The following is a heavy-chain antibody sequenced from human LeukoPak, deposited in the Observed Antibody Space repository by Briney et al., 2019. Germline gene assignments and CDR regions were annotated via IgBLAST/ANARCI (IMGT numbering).Heavy chain of an antibody. CDR2: ISSSSIYI. D-gene: IGHD3/OR15-3a*01. V-gene: IGHV3-21*01. J-gene: IGHJ4*02. Sequence: PGGSLRLSCAASGFTLSSYSMNWVRQAPGKGLEWVSSISSSSIYIYYADSLKGRFTISRDNAKNSLYLQMNSLRAEDTAVYYCARQTGSGLFILPGGQGTLVTVSS. CDR1: GFTLSSYS. CDR3: ARQTGSGLFILP.